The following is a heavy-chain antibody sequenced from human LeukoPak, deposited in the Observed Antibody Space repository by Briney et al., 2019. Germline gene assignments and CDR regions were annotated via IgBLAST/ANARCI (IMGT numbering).Heavy chain of an antibody. CDR3: SKYNPYDALDY. Sequence: GGSLRLSCAGSGFTFSQDWMSWVRQVPGKGLEWLGLIKNKIDGGTTDYAVTVKGRFTISRDDSKNTLYLQMNSLKTGDTAVYYCSKYNPYDALDYWGQGTMVTVSS. CDR2: IKNKIDGGTT. CDR1: GFTFSQDW. D-gene: IGHD1-1*01. V-gene: IGHV3-15*01. J-gene: IGHJ4*02.